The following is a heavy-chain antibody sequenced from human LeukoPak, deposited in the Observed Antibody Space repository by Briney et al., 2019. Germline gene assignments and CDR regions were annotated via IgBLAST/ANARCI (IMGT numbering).Heavy chain of an antibody. CDR1: GFTFSGYW. CDR3: AREGPMLRGVIGGKIDY. J-gene: IGHJ4*02. D-gene: IGHD3-10*01. V-gene: IGHV3-7*03. CDR2: IKQDESGK. Sequence: GGSLRLSCAASGFTFSGYWMSWVRQVPGKGLEWVANIKQDESGKYYVDYVKGRFTISRDNAKNSLYLRMNSLRADDTAVYYCAREGPMLRGVIGGKIDYWGQGTVVTVSS.